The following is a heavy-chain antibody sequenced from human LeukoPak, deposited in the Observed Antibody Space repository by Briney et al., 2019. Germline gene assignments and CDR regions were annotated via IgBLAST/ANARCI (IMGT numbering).Heavy chain of an antibody. J-gene: IGHJ4*02. CDR3: TSSRGSRTGC. CDR2: IRSKANSYAT. V-gene: IGHV3-73*01. CDR1: GFTFSGSA. Sequence: PGGSLRLSCAASGFTFSGSAMHWVRHASGKGLEGVGRIRSKANSYATAYAASVKGRFTISRDDSKNTAYLQMNSLKTEDTAVYYCTSSRGSRTGCWGQGTLVTVSS. D-gene: IGHD2-8*02.